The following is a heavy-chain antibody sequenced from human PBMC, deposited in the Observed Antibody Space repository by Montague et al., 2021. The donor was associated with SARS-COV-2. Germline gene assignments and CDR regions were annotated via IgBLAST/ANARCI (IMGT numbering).Heavy chain of an antibody. V-gene: IGHV3-23*01. D-gene: IGHD6-13*01. Sequence: LTLTCTFSGFSLSTSGMCVSWVRQAPGKGLEWVSAISGSGGSTYYADSVKGRFTISRDNSKNTLYLQMNSLRAEDTAVYYCAKRVFDYWGQGTLVTVSS. CDR1: GFSLSTSG. CDR2: ISGSGGST. J-gene: IGHJ4*02. CDR3: AKRVFDY.